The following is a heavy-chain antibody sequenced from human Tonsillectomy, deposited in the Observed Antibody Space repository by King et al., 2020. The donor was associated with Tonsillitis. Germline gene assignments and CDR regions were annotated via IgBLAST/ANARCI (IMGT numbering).Heavy chain of an antibody. V-gene: IGHV4-59*01. J-gene: IGHJ4*02. D-gene: IGHD3-22*01. Sequence: VQLQESGPGLVKPSETLSLTCTVSGGSIRTYYWSWIRQAPGKGLEWIGFIHYSGDTNYNPSLKSRATISVDTSKNQVSLKLSSVTAADTAVYYCASHDSSGQYFSFDYWGQGTLVTVSS. CDR1: GGSIRTYY. CDR2: IHYSGDT. CDR3: ASHDSSGQYFSFDY.